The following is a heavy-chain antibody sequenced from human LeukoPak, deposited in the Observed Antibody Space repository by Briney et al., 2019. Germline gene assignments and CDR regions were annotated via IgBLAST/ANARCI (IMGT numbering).Heavy chain of an antibody. V-gene: IGHV3-30*18. CDR3: TKVPSPGVGAF. CDR2: ISYDGSNE. Sequence: PGGSLRLSCAASGLPFSSYAMHWVRQAPGKGLEWVALISYDGSNEHYADSVKGRFTISRDNSKNTLYMQMNSLRAEDTAVCYCTKVPSPGVGAFWGQGTLVTVSS. J-gene: IGHJ4*02. D-gene: IGHD1-26*01. CDR1: GLPFSSYA.